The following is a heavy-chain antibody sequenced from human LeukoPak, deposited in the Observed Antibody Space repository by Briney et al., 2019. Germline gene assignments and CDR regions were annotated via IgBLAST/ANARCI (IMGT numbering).Heavy chain of an antibody. J-gene: IGHJ4*02. D-gene: IGHD6-13*01. CDR2: INPNSGGT. CDR1: GYTFTGYY. Sequence: ASVKVSCKASGYTFTGYYMHWVRQAPGQGLEWMGWINPNSGGTNYAQKFQGWVTMTRDTSINTAYMELSRLRSDDTAVYYCARSIAAAGTSWFDYWGQGTLVTVSS. CDR3: ARSIAAAGTSWFDY. V-gene: IGHV1-2*04.